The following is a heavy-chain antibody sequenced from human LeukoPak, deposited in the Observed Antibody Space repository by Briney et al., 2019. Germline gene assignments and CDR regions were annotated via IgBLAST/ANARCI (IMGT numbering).Heavy chain of an antibody. Sequence: SQTLSLTCAISGDSVSSNSAAWNWIRQSPSRGLEWLGRTYYRSKWYNDYAVSVKSRITINPDTSKNQFSLQLNSVTPEDTAVYYCARGVDSSGYSWVHYYYGMDVWGQGTTVTVSS. D-gene: IGHD3-22*01. CDR2: TYYRSKWYN. CDR1: GDSVSSNSAA. V-gene: IGHV6-1*01. J-gene: IGHJ6*02. CDR3: ARGVDSSGYSWVHYYYGMDV.